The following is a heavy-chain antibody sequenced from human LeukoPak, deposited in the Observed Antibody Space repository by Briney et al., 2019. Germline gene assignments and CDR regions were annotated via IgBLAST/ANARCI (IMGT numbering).Heavy chain of an antibody. CDR3: VRGGGTFDY. J-gene: IGHJ4*02. V-gene: IGHV3-23*01. CDR1: GFTFSSYW. CDR2: ISGSGGST. D-gene: IGHD3-10*01. Sequence: PGGSLRLSCAASGFTFSSYWMSWVRQAPGKGLEWVSAISGSGGSTYYADSVKGRFTISRDNAENSLYLQMNSLRVEDTAVYYCVRGGGTFDYWGQGTLVTVSS.